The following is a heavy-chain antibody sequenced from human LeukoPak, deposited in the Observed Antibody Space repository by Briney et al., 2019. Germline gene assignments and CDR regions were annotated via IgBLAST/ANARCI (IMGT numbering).Heavy chain of an antibody. CDR3: AGGSRRDGYDY. J-gene: IGHJ4*02. CDR2: IYDNGDA. D-gene: IGHD5-24*01. CDR1: GFTVSSNY. V-gene: IGHV3-53*04. Sequence: PGGSLRLSCAASGFTVSSNYMSWVRQAPGKGLEWVSVIYDNGDAYSADSVKGRFTISRHNSKNTLYLQMNSLRPEDTAVYYCAGGSRRDGYDYWGQGTLVTVST.